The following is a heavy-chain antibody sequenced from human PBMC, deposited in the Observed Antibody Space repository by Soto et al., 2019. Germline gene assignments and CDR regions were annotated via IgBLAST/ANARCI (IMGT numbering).Heavy chain of an antibody. D-gene: IGHD3-3*01. Sequence: SETLSLTCTVSGGSISSSSYYWGWIRQPPGKGLEWIGSIYYSGSTYYNPSLKSRVTISVDTSKNQFSLKLSSVTAADTAVYYCARHHQYYDFWSGYYFPPWFDPWGQGTLVTVS. CDR3: ARHHQYYDFWSGYYFPPWFDP. V-gene: IGHV4-39*01. CDR2: IYYSGST. J-gene: IGHJ5*02. CDR1: GGSISSSSYY.